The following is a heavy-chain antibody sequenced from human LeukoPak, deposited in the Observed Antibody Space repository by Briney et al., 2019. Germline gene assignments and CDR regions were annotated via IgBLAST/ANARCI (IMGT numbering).Heavy chain of an antibody. CDR3: AKDREVVTAIDY. V-gene: IGHV3-30*18. D-gene: IGHD2-21*02. J-gene: IGHJ4*02. Sequence: PGRSLRLSCAASGFTFSSYGMHWVRQAPGKGLEWVAVISYDGSNKYYADSVKGRFTISRDNSKNTLYLQMNSLRAVDTAVYYCAKDREVVTAIDYWGQGTLVTVSS. CDR2: ISYDGSNK. CDR1: GFTFSSYG.